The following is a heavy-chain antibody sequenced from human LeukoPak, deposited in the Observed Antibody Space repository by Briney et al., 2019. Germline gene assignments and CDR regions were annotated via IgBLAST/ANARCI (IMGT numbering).Heavy chain of an antibody. J-gene: IGHJ4*02. D-gene: IGHD3-10*01. CDR3: ARELSPYGSGTSSSFRY. V-gene: IGHV3-30*03. CDR1: GFTLSSYG. Sequence: PGGPLRLSCEASGFTLSSYGIHWVRQGPGKGLEWVGFVSHDGTKDYYGDSVTGRFTISGDNAGNMVDLQMNSLTSADTAVYFCARELSPYGSGTSSSFRYWGQGALVIVSS. CDR2: VSHDGTKD.